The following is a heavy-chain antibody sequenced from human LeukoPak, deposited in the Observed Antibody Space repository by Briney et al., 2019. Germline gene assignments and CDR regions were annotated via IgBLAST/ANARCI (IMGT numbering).Heavy chain of an antibody. CDR2: ISGSGGST. D-gene: IGHD3-10*01. CDR3: AKGPLHYGSGSLYFVDY. Sequence: PGGSLRLSCAASGFTFSSYAMSWVRQAPGKGLEWVSAISGSGGSTYYADSVKGRFTISRDNSKNTLYLQMNSLRAEDTAVYYCAKGPLHYGSGSLYFVDYWGQGTLVTVS. CDR1: GFTFSSYA. J-gene: IGHJ4*02. V-gene: IGHV3-23*01.